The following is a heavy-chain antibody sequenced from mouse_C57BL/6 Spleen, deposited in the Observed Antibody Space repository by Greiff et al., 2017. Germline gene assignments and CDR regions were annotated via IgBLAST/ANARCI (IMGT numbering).Heavy chain of an antibody. V-gene: IGHV5-6*01. CDR1: GFTFSSYG. Sequence: EVQLVESGGYLVKPGGSLKLSCAASGFTFSSYGMSWVRQTPDKRLEWVATISSGGSYTYYPDSVKGRFTISRDNAKNTLYLQMSSLKSEDTAMYYCARHEGMITYGDYAMDYWGQGTSVTVSS. CDR2: ISSGGSYT. D-gene: IGHD2-4*01. CDR3: ARHEGMITYGDYAMDY. J-gene: IGHJ4*01.